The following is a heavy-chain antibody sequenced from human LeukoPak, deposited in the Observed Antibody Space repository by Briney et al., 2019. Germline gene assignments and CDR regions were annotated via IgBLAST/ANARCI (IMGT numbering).Heavy chain of an antibody. J-gene: IGHJ4*02. V-gene: IGHV1-2*02. CDR2: INPNSGGT. D-gene: IGHD2-15*01. Sequence: ASVKVSCKASGYTFTGYYMHWVRQAPGQGLEWMGWINPNSGGTNYAQKSRGRVTMTRDTSISTAYMELSRLRSDDTAVYYCARDGGTYCSGGSCYSSASADYWGQGTLVTVSS. CDR3: ARDGGTYCSGGSCYSSASADY. CDR1: GYTFTGYY.